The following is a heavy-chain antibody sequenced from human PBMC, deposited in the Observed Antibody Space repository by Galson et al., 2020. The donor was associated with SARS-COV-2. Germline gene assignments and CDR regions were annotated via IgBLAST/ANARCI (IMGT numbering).Heavy chain of an antibody. Sequence: ASVKVSCKASGYTFTGYYMHWVRQAPGQGLEWMGWINPNSGGTNYSQKFQGWVTITRDTSISTAYMELSRLRSDDTAVYYCARAGPAYYDFWSGYHDHFDYWGQGTMVTVSS. J-gene: IGHJ4*02. D-gene: IGHD3-3*01. CDR1: GYTFTGYY. CDR3: ARAGPAYYDFWSGYHDHFDY. CDR2: INPNSGGT. V-gene: IGHV1-2*04.